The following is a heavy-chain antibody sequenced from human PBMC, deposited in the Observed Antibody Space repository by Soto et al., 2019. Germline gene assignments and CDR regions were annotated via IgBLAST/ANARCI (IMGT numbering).Heavy chain of an antibody. CDR3: GRASPYYDIMTGNWSNVDY. V-gene: IGHV3-33*01. D-gene: IGHD3-9*01. CDR1: GFTFSSYG. J-gene: IGHJ4*02. Sequence: QVQPVESGGGVVQPGRSLRLSCAASGFTFSSYGMHWVRQAPGKGLEWVAGKGYDGSNQYYADSVKGRFTIYRYNSMGTVYLQIISLRAQDTAVYYCGRASPYYDIMTGNWSNVDYWGQGMLVTVSS. CDR2: KGYDGSNQ.